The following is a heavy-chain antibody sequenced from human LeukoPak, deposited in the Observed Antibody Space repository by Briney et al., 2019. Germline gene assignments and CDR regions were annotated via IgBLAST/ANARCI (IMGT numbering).Heavy chain of an antibody. Sequence: GGSPRLSCAASGFTFSSYEMNWVRQAPGKGLEWVSYISSSGSTIYYADSVKGRFTISRDNAKNSLYLQMNSLRAEDTAVYYCASSPHIVVVTAHDAFDIWGQGTMVTVSS. V-gene: IGHV3-48*03. D-gene: IGHD2-21*02. CDR2: ISSSGSTI. CDR3: ASSPHIVVVTAHDAFDI. J-gene: IGHJ3*02. CDR1: GFTFSSYE.